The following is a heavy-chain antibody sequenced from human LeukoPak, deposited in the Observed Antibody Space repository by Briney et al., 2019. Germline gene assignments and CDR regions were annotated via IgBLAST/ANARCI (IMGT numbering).Heavy chain of an antibody. D-gene: IGHD1-14*01. CDR3: AKGSGINHYHWIDP. CDR2: ISGGGGST. CDR1: EXTFSNYA. J-gene: IGHJ5*02. V-gene: IGHV3-23*01. Sequence: GGSLRLSCAASEXTFSNYAVNWVRQAPGKGLEWVSGISGGGGSTYYADSVKGRFTISRDNSKNTLYLQMDSLRAEDTALYYCAKGSGINHYHWIDPWGQGTLVTVSS.